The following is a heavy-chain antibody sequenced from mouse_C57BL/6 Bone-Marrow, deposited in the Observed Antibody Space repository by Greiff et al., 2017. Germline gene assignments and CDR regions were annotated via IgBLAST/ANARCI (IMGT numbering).Heavy chain of an antibody. CDR3: ARPSIGNYFDY. J-gene: IGHJ2*01. CDR2: INSDGGST. D-gene: IGHD2-14*01. CDR1: EYEFPSHD. Sequence: EVKLMESGGGLVQPGESLKLSCESNEYEFPSHDMSWVRKTPETRLELVAAINSDGGSTYYPDTMERRFIISRDNTKKTLYLQMSSLRSEDTALYYCARPSIGNYFDYWGQGTTLTVSS. V-gene: IGHV5-2*01.